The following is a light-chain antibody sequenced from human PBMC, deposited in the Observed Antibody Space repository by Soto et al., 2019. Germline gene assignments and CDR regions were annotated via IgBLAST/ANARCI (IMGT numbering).Light chain of an antibody. J-gene: IGKJ4*01. CDR3: QQYSTYPLT. CDR1: QSITTF. CDR2: DAS. Sequence: DIQMTQPPSTLSASIGDRVTITCRASQSITTFLAWYQQKPGKAPQILIYDASKLEPGVPSRLSGGGSGTEFTLTISSLQPDDFATYYCQQYSTYPLTFGGGTKVDIK. V-gene: IGKV1-5*01.